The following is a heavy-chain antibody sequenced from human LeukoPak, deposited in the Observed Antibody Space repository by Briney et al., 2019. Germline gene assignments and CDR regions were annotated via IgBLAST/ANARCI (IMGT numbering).Heavy chain of an antibody. J-gene: IGHJ4*02. Sequence: GRSLRLSCAASGFTFSSYGMHWVRQAPGKGLEWVAVISYDGSNKYYADSVKGRFTISRDNSKNTQYLQMNSLRAEDTAVYYCAKMADLVVPAATPFDYWGQGTLVTVSS. D-gene: IGHD2-2*01. CDR3: AKMADLVVPAATPFDY. CDR1: GFTFSSYG. V-gene: IGHV3-30*18. CDR2: ISYDGSNK.